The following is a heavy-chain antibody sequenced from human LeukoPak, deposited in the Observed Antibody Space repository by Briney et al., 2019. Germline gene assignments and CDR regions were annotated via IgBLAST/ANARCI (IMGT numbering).Heavy chain of an antibody. D-gene: IGHD2-2*01. CDR3: ARDGGAAIGKYYYYYGMDV. J-gene: IGHJ6*02. Sequence: PGGSLRLSCAASGFTFSSYAMSWVRQAPGKGLEWVPAISGSGGSTYYADSVKGRFTISRDNAKNSLYLQMNSLRDEDTAVYYCARDGGAAIGKYYYYYGMDVWGQGTTVTVSS. CDR1: GFTFSSYA. CDR2: ISGSGGST. V-gene: IGHV3-23*01.